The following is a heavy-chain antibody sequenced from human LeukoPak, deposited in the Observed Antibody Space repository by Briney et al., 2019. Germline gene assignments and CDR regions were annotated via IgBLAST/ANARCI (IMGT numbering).Heavy chain of an antibody. CDR3: AKFRRYRGDYYDSSGYPFDY. D-gene: IGHD3-22*01. CDR1: GFTFSSYA. J-gene: IGHJ4*02. Sequence: PGGSLRLSCAAPGFTFSSYAVSWVRQAPGKGLEGVSYISSRGSTIYYADSVKGRFTSSRDNSKNTLYLQMNSLRAEDTAVYYCAKFRRYRGDYYDSSGYPFDYWGQGTLVTVSS. CDR2: ISSRGSTI. V-gene: IGHV3-48*01.